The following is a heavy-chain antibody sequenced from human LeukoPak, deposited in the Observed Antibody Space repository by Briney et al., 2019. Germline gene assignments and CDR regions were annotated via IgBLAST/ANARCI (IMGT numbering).Heavy chain of an antibody. J-gene: IGHJ4*02. D-gene: IGHD6-19*01. Sequence: PGGSLRLSCAASGFTFSSYSMNWVRQAPGKGLEWVAVIWYDGSNKYYADSVKGRFTISRDNSKNTLYLQMNSLRAEGTAVYYCARGSKSGWYDYWGQGTLVTVSS. CDR2: IWYDGSNK. CDR3: ARGSKSGWYDY. V-gene: IGHV3-33*08. CDR1: GFTFSSYS.